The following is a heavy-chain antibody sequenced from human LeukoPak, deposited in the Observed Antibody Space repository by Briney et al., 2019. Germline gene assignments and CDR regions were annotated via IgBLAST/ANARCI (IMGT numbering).Heavy chain of an antibody. CDR2: IYYSGST. Sequence: SETLSLTCTVSGGSISSSSYYWGWIRQPPGKGLEWIGSIYYSGSTYYSPSLKSRVTISVDTSKNQFSLKLSSVTAADTAVYYCARDRGGGDFDYWGQGTLVTVSS. V-gene: IGHV4-39*07. CDR3: ARDRGGGDFDY. J-gene: IGHJ4*02. CDR1: GGSISSSSYY. D-gene: IGHD2-15*01.